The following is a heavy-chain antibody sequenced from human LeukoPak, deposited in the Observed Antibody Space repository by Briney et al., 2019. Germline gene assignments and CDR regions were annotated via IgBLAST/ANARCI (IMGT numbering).Heavy chain of an antibody. CDR3: ARGRIRDAFDI. CDR1: GYTFNRYG. CDR2: IGPYNGNT. V-gene: IGHV1-18*01. Sequence: GASVKVSCKASGYTFNRYGIRWVRQAPGQGLEWGGWIGPYNGNTNSAQKFQGRVTMTTDISTSTAYMELRSLRSDDTAVYYCARGRIRDAFDIWGQGTMVTVSS. J-gene: IGHJ3*02. D-gene: IGHD3-10*01.